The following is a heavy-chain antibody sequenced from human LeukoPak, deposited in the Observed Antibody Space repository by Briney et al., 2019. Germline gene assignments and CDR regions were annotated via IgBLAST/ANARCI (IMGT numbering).Heavy chain of an antibody. CDR3: ARGPDTMIVVALDY. V-gene: IGHV4-34*01. Sequence: SETLSLTCAVYGGSFSGYYWSWIRQPPGKGLEWIGEINHSGSTNYNPSLKSRVTIPVDTSKNQFSLKLSSVTAADTAVYYCARGPDTMIVVALDYWGQGTLVTVSS. CDR2: INHSGST. J-gene: IGHJ4*02. D-gene: IGHD3-22*01. CDR1: GGSFSGYY.